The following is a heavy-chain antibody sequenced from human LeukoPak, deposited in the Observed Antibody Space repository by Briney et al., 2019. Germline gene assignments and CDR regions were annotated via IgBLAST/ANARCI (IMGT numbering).Heavy chain of an antibody. CDR1: GGSISSYY. V-gene: IGHV4-59*01. Sequence: SETLSLTCTVSGGSISSYYWSWIRQPPGKGLEWIGYIYYSGSTNYNPSLKSRVTISVDTSENQFSLKLSSVTAADTAVYYCARVPIAYCGGDCPRDAFDIWGQGTMVTVSS. CDR2: IYYSGST. J-gene: IGHJ3*02. D-gene: IGHD2-21*01. CDR3: ARVPIAYCGGDCPRDAFDI.